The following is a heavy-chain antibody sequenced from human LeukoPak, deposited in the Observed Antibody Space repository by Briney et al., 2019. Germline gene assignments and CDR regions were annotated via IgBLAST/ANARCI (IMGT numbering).Heavy chain of an antibody. CDR1: GLTFSSYS. CDR2: INGDGSST. Sequence: PGGSLRLSCAASGLTFSSYSMNWVRQAPGKGLLWVSRINGDGSSTNYADSVKGRFTISRDNAKNTLYLQMNSLRAEDTAGYYCARASTTVPHLLDNWGQGTLVTVSS. J-gene: IGHJ4*02. CDR3: ARASTTVPHLLDN. D-gene: IGHD4-17*01. V-gene: IGHV3-74*01.